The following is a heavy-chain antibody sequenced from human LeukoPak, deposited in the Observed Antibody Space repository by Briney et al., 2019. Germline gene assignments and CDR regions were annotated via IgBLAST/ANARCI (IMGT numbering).Heavy chain of an antibody. V-gene: IGHV4-31*03. J-gene: IGHJ4*02. D-gene: IGHD4-17*01. CDR3: ARVYRTTVTTNDY. CDR2: IYYSGST. CDR1: GGSISSGGYY. Sequence: SETLSLTCTVSGGSISSGGYYWSWIRQPPGKGLEWIGYIYYSGSTLYNPSLESRLTISLDTSKNQFSLKLSSVTAADTAVYYCARVYRTTVTTNDYWGQGTLVTVSS.